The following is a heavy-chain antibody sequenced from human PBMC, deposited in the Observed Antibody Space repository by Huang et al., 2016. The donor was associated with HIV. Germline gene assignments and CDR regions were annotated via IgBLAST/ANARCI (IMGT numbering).Heavy chain of an antibody. J-gene: IGHJ4*02. D-gene: IGHD2-2*01. CDR3: AHRGHYSTSWYSYYFDY. CDR1: GFSLNTFGVG. Sequence: QITLKEPGPPLLRPTQTLTLTCTFSGFSLNTFGVGVGWIPPPLGKAREWLGLIYCDDTKRYSPSLKTWITITKDTTKNQVLLTMTNMDPVDAATYCGAHRGHYSTSWYSYYFDYWGPGTLVTVSS. CDR2: IYCDDTK. V-gene: IGHV2-5*02.